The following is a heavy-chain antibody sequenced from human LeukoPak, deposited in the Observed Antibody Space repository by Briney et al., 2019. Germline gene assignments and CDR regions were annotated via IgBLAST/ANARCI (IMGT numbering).Heavy chain of an antibody. D-gene: IGHD3-22*01. CDR2: IYLGGTT. CDR3: ARGRIFYDSTGYHY. CDR1: GGSLSSYY. V-gene: IGHV4-59*01. J-gene: IGHJ4*02. Sequence: PSETLSLTCTVSGGSLSSYYWSWFRQPPGKGLDWIGYIYLGGTTNYNPSLKSRVTISVDTSKNQFSLKLSSVTAADTAVYYCARGRIFYDSTGYHYWGQGTLVTVSS.